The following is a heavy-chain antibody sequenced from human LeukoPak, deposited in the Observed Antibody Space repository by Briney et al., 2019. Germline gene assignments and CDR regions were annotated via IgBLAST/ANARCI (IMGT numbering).Heavy chain of an antibody. CDR1: RFTFSNYG. V-gene: IGHV3-30*02. CDR2: IRYDGNNK. D-gene: IGHD3-10*01. Sequence: GGSLRLSCAASRFTFSNYGMHWVRQAPGKGLEWVTFIRYDGNNKYYADSVKGRFTISRDNSKNTLYLQMNSLRAEDTAVYYCVGVDDYYGSGSTLDYWGQGTLVTVSS. J-gene: IGHJ4*02. CDR3: VGVDDYYGSGSTLDY.